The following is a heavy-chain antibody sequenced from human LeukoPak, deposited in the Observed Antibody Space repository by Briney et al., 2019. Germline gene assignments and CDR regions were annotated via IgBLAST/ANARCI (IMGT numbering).Heavy chain of an antibody. V-gene: IGHV1-18*01. CDR2: ISAYNGNT. Sequence: ASVKVSCKASGYTFTSYGISWVRQAPGQGPEWMGCISAYNGNTNYAQKLQGRVTMTTDTSTSTAYMELRSMRSDDTAVYYCARETDSSGRGWFDPWGQGTLVTVSS. CDR1: GYTFTSYG. D-gene: IGHD6-19*01. CDR3: ARETDSSGRGWFDP. J-gene: IGHJ5*02.